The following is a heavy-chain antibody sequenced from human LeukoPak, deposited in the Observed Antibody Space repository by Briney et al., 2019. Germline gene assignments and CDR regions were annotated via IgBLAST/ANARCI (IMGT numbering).Heavy chain of an antibody. J-gene: IGHJ4*02. CDR1: GFTFSSYS. Sequence: SGGSLRLSCAASGFTFSSYSMNWVRQAPGKGLEWVSSISSSSSYIYYADSVKGRFTISRDNAKYSLYLQMNSLRAEDTAVYYCARDPGTTVTTNWGQGTLVTVSS. V-gene: IGHV3-21*01. CDR2: ISSSSSYI. D-gene: IGHD4-17*01. CDR3: ARDPGTTVTTN.